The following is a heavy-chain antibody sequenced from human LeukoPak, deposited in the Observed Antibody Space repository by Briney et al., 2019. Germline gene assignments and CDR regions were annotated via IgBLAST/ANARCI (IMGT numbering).Heavy chain of an antibody. J-gene: IGHJ4*02. CDR3: ARAYGSNF. D-gene: IGHD6-13*01. CDR2: INNSGGNT. CDR1: GVTFSSYA. V-gene: IGHV3-23*01. Sequence: PGGSLRLSCAASGVTFSSYAMSWVRQAPGKGLEWVSTINNSGGNTYYADSVKGRFTISRDNSKNTLFLQMNSLRAEDTAVYYCARAYGSNFWGQGTLITVSS.